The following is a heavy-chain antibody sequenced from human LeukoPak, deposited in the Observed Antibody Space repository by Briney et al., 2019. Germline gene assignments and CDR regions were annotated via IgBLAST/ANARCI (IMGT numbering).Heavy chain of an antibody. J-gene: IGHJ5*02. CDR1: GYTFTGYY. CDR3: ARPAHYYDSSGYYGNNWFDP. Sequence: VKVSCKASGYTFTGYYMHWVRQAPGQGLEWMGWINPNSGGTNYAQKFQARVTMTRDTSISTAYMELSRLRSDDTAVYYCARPAHYYDSSGYYGNNWFDPWGQGTLVTVSS. CDR2: INPNSGGT. D-gene: IGHD3-22*01. V-gene: IGHV1-2*02.